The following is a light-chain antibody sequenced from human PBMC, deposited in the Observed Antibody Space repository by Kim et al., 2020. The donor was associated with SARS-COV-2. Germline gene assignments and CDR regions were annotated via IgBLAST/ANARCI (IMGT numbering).Light chain of an antibody. V-gene: IGLV2-14*01. Sequence: QSALTQPASVSGSPGQSITISCTGTSSDVGGYNYVSWYQQHPGKAPKLMIYDVSQRPSGVSNRFSGSKSGNTASLTISGLPAEEEADYYCSSYTSSSARVFGSGT. J-gene: IGLJ1*01. CDR1: SSDVGGYNY. CDR2: DVS. CDR3: SSYTSSSARV.